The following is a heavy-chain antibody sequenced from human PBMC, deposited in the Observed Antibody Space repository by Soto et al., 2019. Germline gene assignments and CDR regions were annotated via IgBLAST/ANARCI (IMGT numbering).Heavy chain of an antibody. CDR2: ISYDGSNK. V-gene: IGHV3-30-3*01. Sequence: QVQLVESGGGVVQPGRSLRLSCAASGFTFSSYAMHWVRQAPGKGLEWVAVISYDGSNKYYADSVKGRFTISRDNSKNTLYLQMNSLRAEETAVYYCARALLNYYDSSGYYYGSENRPYYFDYWGQGTLVTVSS. CDR3: ARALLNYYDSSGYYYGSENRPYYFDY. D-gene: IGHD3-22*01. J-gene: IGHJ4*02. CDR1: GFTFSSYA.